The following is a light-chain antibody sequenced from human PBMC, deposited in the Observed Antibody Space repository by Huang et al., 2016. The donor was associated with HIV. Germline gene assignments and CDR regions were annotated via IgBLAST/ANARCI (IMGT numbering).Light chain of an antibody. CDR3: QQRSAWPRT. Sequence: EIVLTQSPGTLSLSPGERATLSCRTSQSVFSYLAWYQQRPGQAPRLFIYDASNRATGIPARFSGSGSGTDFTLTISSLEPEDFAVYYCQQRSAWPRTFGQGTKLEIK. V-gene: IGKV3-11*01. CDR2: DAS. CDR1: QSVFSY. J-gene: IGKJ2*01.